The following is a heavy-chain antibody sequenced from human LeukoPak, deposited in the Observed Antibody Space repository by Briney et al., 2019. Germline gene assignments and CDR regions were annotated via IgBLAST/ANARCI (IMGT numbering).Heavy chain of an antibody. CDR2: INHSGST. J-gene: IGHJ3*02. V-gene: IGHV4-34*01. CDR1: GGSFSGYY. D-gene: IGHD3-22*01. CDR3: ARGLYYYDSSGYYPTAFDI. Sequence: SETLSLTCAVYGGSFSGYYWSWIRQPPGKGLEWIGEINHSGSTNYNPSLKSRVTISVDTSKNQLSLKLSSVTAADTAVYYCARGLYYYDSSGYYPTAFDIWGQGTMVTVSS.